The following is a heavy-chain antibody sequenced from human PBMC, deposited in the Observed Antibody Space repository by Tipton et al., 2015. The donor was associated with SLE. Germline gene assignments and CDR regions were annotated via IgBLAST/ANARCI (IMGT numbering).Heavy chain of an antibody. CDR2: IYYRGNT. J-gene: IGHJ6*02. CDR1: GGSISSHY. CDR3: ARHPDVATMLVDV. Sequence: TLSLTCTVSGGSISSHYWSWFRQPPGKGLEWIGYIYYRGNTKYNPSLKSRVTISLDTSRTQFSLKLSSVTAADTAVYYCARHPDVATMLVDVWGQGTTVTVSS. V-gene: IGHV4-59*08. D-gene: IGHD5-12*01.